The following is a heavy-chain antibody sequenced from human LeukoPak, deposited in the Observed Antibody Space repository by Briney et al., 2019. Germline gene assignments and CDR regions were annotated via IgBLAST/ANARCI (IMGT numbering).Heavy chain of an antibody. CDR2: ISYDGSNK. CDR3: AKDIEEWLVKGGGCFDY. CDR1: GFXFSNSA. D-gene: IGHD6-19*01. Sequence: PGGSLRLSCAASGFXFSNSAIHWVRQTPGKGLEWVAVISYDGSNKYYADSVKGRFTISRDNSKNALYLQMNSLRAEDTAVYYCAKDIEEWLVKGGGCFDYWGQGTLVTVSS. J-gene: IGHJ4*02. V-gene: IGHV3-30*18.